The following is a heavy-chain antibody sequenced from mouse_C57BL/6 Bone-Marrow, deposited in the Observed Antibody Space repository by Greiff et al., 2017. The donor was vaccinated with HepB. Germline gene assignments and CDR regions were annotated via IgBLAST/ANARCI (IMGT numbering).Heavy chain of an antibody. V-gene: IGHV1-39*01. CDR2: INPNYGTT. J-gene: IGHJ1*03. CDR3: AFSTVDLPDWYFDV. CDR1: GYSFTDYK. D-gene: IGHD1-1*01. Sequence: EVHLVESGPELVKPGASVKISCKASGYSFTDYKMNWVQQSTGKSLEWIGVINPNYGTTSYTQKFKGKATLTVDQSSSTAYMQLNSLTSEDSAVYYGAFSTVDLPDWYFDVWGTGTTVTVSS.